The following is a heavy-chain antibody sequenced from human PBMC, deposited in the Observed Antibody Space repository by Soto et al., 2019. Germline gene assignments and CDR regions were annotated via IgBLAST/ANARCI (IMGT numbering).Heavy chain of an antibody. D-gene: IGHD2-8*01. CDR3: ARQVKWCMLCSYYYYYGMDV. V-gene: IGHV3-30-3*01. Sequence: QVQLVESGGGVVQPGRSLRLSCAASGFTFSSYAMHWVRQAPGKGLEWVAVISYDGSNKYYADSVKGRFTISRDNSKNTLYLQMNSLRAEDTAVYYCARQVKWCMLCSYYYYYGMDVWGQGTTVTVSS. CDR2: ISYDGSNK. J-gene: IGHJ6*02. CDR1: GFTFSSYA.